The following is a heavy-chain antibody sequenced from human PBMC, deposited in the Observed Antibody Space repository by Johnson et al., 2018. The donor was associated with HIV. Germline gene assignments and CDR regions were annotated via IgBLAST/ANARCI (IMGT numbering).Heavy chain of an antibody. J-gene: IGHJ3*02. CDR2: ISGSGGST. Sequence: VQLVESGGGWVQPGGSLRLSCAASGFTFSSYAMSWVRQAPGKGLEWVSAISGSGGSTYYADSVKGRFTISRDNSKNTLYLQMNSLRAEDTAVYYCAKDPGWFGEPGDAFDIWGQGTMVTVSS. CDR1: GFTFSSYA. CDR3: AKDPGWFGEPGDAFDI. D-gene: IGHD3-10*01. V-gene: IGHV3-23*04.